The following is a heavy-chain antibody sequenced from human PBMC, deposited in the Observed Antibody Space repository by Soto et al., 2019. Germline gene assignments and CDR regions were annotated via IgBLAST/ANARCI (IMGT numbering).Heavy chain of an antibody. D-gene: IGHD3-9*01. V-gene: IGHV6-1*01. CDR2: TYFRSRWYN. CDR3: ASVAFDHFVHWFDP. CDR1: GDSVSSKTAA. Sequence: SQTLSLTCAISGDSVSSKTAAWNWIRQSPSRGLEWLGRTYFRSRWYNDYAISVKSRITINPDTSKNQFSLLLNSVTPEDTAVYYCASVAFDHFVHWFDPWGQGTPVTVSS. J-gene: IGHJ5*02.